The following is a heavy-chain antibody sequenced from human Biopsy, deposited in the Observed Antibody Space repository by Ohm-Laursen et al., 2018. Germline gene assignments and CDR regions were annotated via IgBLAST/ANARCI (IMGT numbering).Heavy chain of an antibody. D-gene: IGHD1-14*01. J-gene: IGHJ4*02. V-gene: IGHV4-31*03. CDR1: GDSNSSDYY. CDR2: MHHSGPT. Sequence: SQTLSLTCTVSGDSNSSDYYWTWIRQVPGEGLEWIAYMHHSGPTYTYYNPSLKSRVAISVEVSKNQFSLKVSSVTAADTAVYFCTRKPNSLYYFDHWGQGTLVTVSS. CDR3: TRKPNSLYYFDH.